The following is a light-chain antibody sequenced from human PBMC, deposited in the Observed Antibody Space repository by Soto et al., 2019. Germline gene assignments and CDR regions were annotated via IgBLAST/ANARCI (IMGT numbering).Light chain of an antibody. V-gene: IGLV2-14*03. CDR3: SSYTSSNTLYVV. Sequence: QSVLTQPASVSGSPGQSITISCTGTSSDVGGYKYVSWYQQHPGKAPKLMIYDVSNRPSGVSDRFSGSKSGNTASLTISGLQAEDEADYYCSSYTSSNTLYVVFGGGTKVTVL. CDR1: SSDVGGYKY. CDR2: DVS. J-gene: IGLJ2*01.